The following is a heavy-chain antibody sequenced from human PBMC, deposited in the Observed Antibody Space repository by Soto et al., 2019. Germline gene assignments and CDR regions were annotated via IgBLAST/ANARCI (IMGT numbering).Heavy chain of an antibody. CDR3: AKRRGQQLENWQFDV. CDR1: GFSFSDRA. J-gene: IGHJ2*01. Sequence: EVQLLESGGGLVQPGGSLRLSCVASGFSFSDRAMGWVRQAPGKGLEWVSDISSNGGGTFYADSVKGRFTISRDNVKNTVHLQMNRLRAEDTATYYCAKRRGQQLENWQFDVWGRGSLVSVAS. V-gene: IGHV3-23*01. D-gene: IGHD6-13*01. CDR2: ISSNGGGT.